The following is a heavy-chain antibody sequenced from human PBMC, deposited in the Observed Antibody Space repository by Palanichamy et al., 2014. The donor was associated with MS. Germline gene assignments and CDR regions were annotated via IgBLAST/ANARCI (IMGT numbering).Heavy chain of an antibody. CDR2: IKSVADGATT. D-gene: IGHD2/OR15-2a*01. Sequence: EVQLAESGGDLVKPGGSLRLSCAASGFTLSNAWMQWVRQAPGKGLECVGRIKSVADGATTGYTAAVRGRFIISRDNSKNMLYLQMNGLRTEDTAVYYCTTDQGDSAAFYHFDYWGQGTLVTVSS. CDR1: GFTLSNAW. V-gene: IGHV3-15*01. CDR3: TTDQGDSAAFYHFDY. J-gene: IGHJ4*02.